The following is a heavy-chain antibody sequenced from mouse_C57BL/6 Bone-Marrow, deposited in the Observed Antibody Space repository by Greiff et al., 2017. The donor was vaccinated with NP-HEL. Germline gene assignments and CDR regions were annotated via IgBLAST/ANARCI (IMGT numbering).Heavy chain of an antibody. CDR2: INPGSGGT. J-gene: IGHJ3*01. CDR3: ARGGYYEFAY. D-gene: IGHD2-3*01. CDR1: GYAFTNYL. V-gene: IGHV1-54*01. Sequence: VQLVESGAELVRPGTSVKVSCKASGYAFTNYLIEWVKQRPGQGLEWIGVINPGSGGTNYNEKFKGKATLTADKSSSTAYMQLSSLTSEDSAVYFCARGGYYEFAYWGQGTLVTVSA.